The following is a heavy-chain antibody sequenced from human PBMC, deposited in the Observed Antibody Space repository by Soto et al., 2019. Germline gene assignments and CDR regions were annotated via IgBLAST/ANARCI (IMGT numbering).Heavy chain of an antibody. J-gene: IGHJ4*02. CDR2: GGLSGGGS. V-gene: IGHV1-2*04. D-gene: IGHD4-17*01. Sequence: ASVRVSCKTSGYTFTDYKLHWVRQAPGQRLEGMWWGGLSGGGSNSAHKFQGSVTMTWDTSITTAYLDLTRLTTNDTATYFCATWVDYGDFEGFDFWGQGTLVTVS. CDR1: GYTFTDYK. CDR3: ATWVDYGDFEGFDF.